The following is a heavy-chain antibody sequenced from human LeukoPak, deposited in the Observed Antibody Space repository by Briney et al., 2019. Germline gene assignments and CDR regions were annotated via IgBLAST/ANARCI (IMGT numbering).Heavy chain of an antibody. D-gene: IGHD2-2*01. CDR1: GGSINSYY. J-gene: IGHJ5*02. Sequence: SETLSLTCTVSGGSINSYYWNWIRQTPGKALEWIGYISHSGSTSYNPSLKSRVTISIDTSKSQFSLKLRSVTAADTAVYYCARLPAHYCSSTSCDDSWFDPWGQGTLVTVSS. CDR2: ISHSGST. CDR3: ARLPAHYCSSTSCDDSWFDP. V-gene: IGHV4-59*08.